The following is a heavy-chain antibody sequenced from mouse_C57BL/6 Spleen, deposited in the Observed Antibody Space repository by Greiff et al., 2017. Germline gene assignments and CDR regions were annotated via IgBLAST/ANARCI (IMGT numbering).Heavy chain of an antibody. CDR3: ARSYYYGSRSYWYFDV. Sequence: VQLQQPGAELVKPGASVKMSCKASGYTFTSYWITWVKQRPGQGLEWIGDIYPGSGSTNYNEKFKSKATLTVDTSSSTAYMQLSSLTSEDSAVYYCARSYYYGSRSYWYFDVWGTGTTVTVSS. CDR1: GYTFTSYW. D-gene: IGHD1-1*01. CDR2: IYPGSGST. V-gene: IGHV1-55*01. J-gene: IGHJ1*03.